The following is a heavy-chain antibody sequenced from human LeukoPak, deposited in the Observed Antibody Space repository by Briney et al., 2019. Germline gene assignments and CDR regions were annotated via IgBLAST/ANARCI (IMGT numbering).Heavy chain of an antibody. CDR1: GYTFTDYY. CDR3: ATAVATTEIDY. D-gene: IGHD4-23*01. J-gene: IGHJ4*02. Sequence: ASVKVSCKVSGYTFTDYYMHWVQQAPGKGLEWMGLVDPEDGETIYAEKFQGRVTITADTSTDTAYVELSSLRSEDTAVYYCATAVATTEIDYWGQGTLVTVSS. CDR2: VDPEDGET. V-gene: IGHV1-69-2*01.